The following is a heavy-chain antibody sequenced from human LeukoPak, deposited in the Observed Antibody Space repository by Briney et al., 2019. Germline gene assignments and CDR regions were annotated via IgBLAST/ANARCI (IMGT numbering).Heavy chain of an antibody. CDR3: ARFSGSGWSIYYFDY. V-gene: IGHV5-51*01. CDR1: GYNFATYW. CDR2: IYPDEFDA. Sequence: GESLKISCKTSGYNFATYWIGWVRQLPGKGLEWMGVIYPDEFDARYSPSFQGQVTISADKSISTAYLQWSSLKASDTAMYYCARFSGSGWSIYYFDYWGQGTLVTVSS. J-gene: IGHJ4*02. D-gene: IGHD6-19*01.